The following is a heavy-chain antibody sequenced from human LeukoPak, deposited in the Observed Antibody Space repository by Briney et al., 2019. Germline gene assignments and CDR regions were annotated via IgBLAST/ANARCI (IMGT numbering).Heavy chain of an antibody. CDR3: ARHCCSGPAKRVFDI. Sequence: SSETLSLTCTVSGGSIISSDYHWGWVRQPPGKGLERIGTISYSGNTDYNPSLRSRVTISVDTSNNQFSLRLGSVTAADTAVYHCARHCCSGPAKRVFDIWGQGTMVTVSS. CDR2: ISYSGNT. CDR1: GGSIISSDYH. V-gene: IGHV4-39*01. J-gene: IGHJ3*02. D-gene: IGHD2-15*01.